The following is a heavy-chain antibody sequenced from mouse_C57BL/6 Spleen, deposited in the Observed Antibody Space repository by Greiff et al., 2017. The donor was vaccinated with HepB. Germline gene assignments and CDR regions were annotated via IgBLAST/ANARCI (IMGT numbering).Heavy chain of an antibody. Sequence: EVMLVESGGGLVKPGGSLKLSCAASGFTFSDYGMHWVRQAPEKGLEWVAYISSGSSTIYYADTVKGRFTISRDNAKNTLFLQMTSLRSEDTAMYYCARSGGSSYDWYFDVWGTGTTVTVSS. CDR3: ARSGGSSYDWYFDV. CDR2: ISSGSSTI. J-gene: IGHJ1*03. V-gene: IGHV5-17*01. CDR1: GFTFSDYG. D-gene: IGHD1-1*01.